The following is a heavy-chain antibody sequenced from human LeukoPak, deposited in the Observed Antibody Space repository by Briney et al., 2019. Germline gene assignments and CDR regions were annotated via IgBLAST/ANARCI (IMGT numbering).Heavy chain of an antibody. D-gene: IGHD5-24*01. J-gene: IGHJ4*02. CDR3: AKVNVEMATIRPYYFDY. Sequence: GGSLRLSCAASGFTFSSYGMHWVRQAPGKGLEWVAVISYGGSNKYYADSVKGRFTISRDNSKNTLYLQMNSLRAEDTAVYYCAKVNVEMATIRPYYFDYWGQGTLVTVSS. V-gene: IGHV3-30*18. CDR1: GFTFSSYG. CDR2: ISYGGSNK.